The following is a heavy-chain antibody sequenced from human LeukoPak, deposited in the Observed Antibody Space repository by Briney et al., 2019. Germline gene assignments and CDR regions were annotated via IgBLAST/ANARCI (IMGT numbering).Heavy chain of an antibody. CDR2: IKQDGSEE. CDR1: GFTFSSYW. CDR3: ARGGGTYYYDSSGYYYY. Sequence: QTGGSLRLSCAASGFTFSSYWMSWVRQAPGKGLEWVANIKQDGSEEYYVDSVKGRFTISRDNAKNSLYLQMNSLRAEDTAVYYCARGGGTYYYDSSGYYYYWGQGTLVTVSS. J-gene: IGHJ4*02. D-gene: IGHD3-22*01. V-gene: IGHV3-7*04.